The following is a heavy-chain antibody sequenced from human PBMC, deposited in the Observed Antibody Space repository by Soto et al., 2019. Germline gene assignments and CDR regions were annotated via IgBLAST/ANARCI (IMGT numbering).Heavy chain of an antibody. CDR3: ARESEDLTSNFDY. Sequence: LSCAASGFTFTRYSMNWVRQAPGKGLEWVSSISSTTNYIYYGDSMKGRFTISRDNAKNSLYLEMNSLRAEDTAVYYCARESEDLTSNFDYWGQGTLVTVSS. CDR1: GFTFTRYS. V-gene: IGHV3-21*06. J-gene: IGHJ4*02. CDR2: ISSTTNYI.